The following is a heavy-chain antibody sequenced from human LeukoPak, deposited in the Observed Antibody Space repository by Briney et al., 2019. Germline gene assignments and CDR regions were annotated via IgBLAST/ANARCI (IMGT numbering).Heavy chain of an antibody. CDR1: GYSFTSYW. Sequence: GESLKISCKGSGYSFTSYWIGWVRQMPGKGLEWMGIIYPGDSDTRYSPSLQGQVTMSTDRSVSTAYLHWGSLKASDTAMYFCARPTYYYHTGGPNHYMDVWGTGTTVTVSS. CDR3: ARPTYYYHTGGPNHYMDV. J-gene: IGHJ6*03. D-gene: IGHD2-8*02. V-gene: IGHV5-51*01. CDR2: IYPGDSDT.